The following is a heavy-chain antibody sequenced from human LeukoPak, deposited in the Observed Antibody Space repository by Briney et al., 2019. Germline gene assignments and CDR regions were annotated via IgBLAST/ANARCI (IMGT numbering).Heavy chain of an antibody. Sequence: GSLRLSCAASGFSFSSYGMHWVRQAPGKGLDWVAFIRYDGSNKYYADSVKGRFTISRDNSKNTLYLQMNSLRAEDTAVHYCAKGITIFGVAPTGFDYWGQGTLVTVSS. J-gene: IGHJ4*02. CDR2: IRYDGSNK. V-gene: IGHV3-30*02. CDR1: GFSFSSYG. CDR3: AKGITIFGVAPTGFDY. D-gene: IGHD3-3*01.